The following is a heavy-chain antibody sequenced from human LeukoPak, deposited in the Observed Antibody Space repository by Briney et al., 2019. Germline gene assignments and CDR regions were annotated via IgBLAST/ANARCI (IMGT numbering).Heavy chain of an antibody. CDR3: AREGMDTVTTLNQFDY. V-gene: IGHV1-2*02. CDR2: INPNSGGT. J-gene: IGHJ4*02. CDR1: GYTFTGYY. D-gene: IGHD4-17*01. Sequence: ASVKVSCKASGYTFTGYYMHWVRQAPGQGLEWMGWINPNSGGTNYAQKFQGRVTMTRDTSISTAYMELSRLRSDDTAVYYCAREGMDTVTTLNQFDYWGQGTLVTVSS.